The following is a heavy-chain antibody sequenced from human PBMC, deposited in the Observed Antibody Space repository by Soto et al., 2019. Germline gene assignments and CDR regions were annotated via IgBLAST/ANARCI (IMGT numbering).Heavy chain of an antibody. CDR2: IIPIFGTA. J-gene: IGHJ5*02. CDR1: GGAFSSYA. V-gene: IGHV1-69*13. D-gene: IGHD2-15*01. CDR3: ARTPIEPNWFDP. Sequence: SVKVSCKASGGAFSSYAISWVRQAPGQGLEWMGGIIPIFGTANYAQKFQGRVTITADESTSTAYMELSSLRSEDTAVYYCARTPIEPNWFDPWGQGXLVTVYS.